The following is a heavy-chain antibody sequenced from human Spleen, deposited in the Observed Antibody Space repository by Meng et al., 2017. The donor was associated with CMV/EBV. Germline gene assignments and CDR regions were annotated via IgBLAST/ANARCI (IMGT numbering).Heavy chain of an antibody. CDR2: MNPNSGNT. J-gene: IGHJ5*02. CDR1: GNTFTSYD. Sequence: SCEASGNTFTSYDINWVRQATGQGLEWMGWMNPNSGNTGYAQKFQGRVTITRNTSISTAYMELSSLRSEDTAVYYCARQQQPAGFDPWGQGTLVTVSS. D-gene: IGHD6-13*01. V-gene: IGHV1-8*03. CDR3: ARQQQPAGFDP.